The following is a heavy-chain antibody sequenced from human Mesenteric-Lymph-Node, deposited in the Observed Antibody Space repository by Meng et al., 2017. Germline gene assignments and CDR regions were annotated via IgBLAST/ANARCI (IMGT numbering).Heavy chain of an antibody. CDR1: GFTFDDYA. CDR2: ISWNSGSI. J-gene: IGHJ4*02. V-gene: IGHV3-9*01. CDR3: ARDRVAAMVTFDY. D-gene: IGHD5-18*01. Sequence: GGSLRLSCAASGFTFDDYAMHWVRQAPGKGLEWVSGISWNSGSIGYADSVKGRFTISRDNAKNSLYLQMNSLRAEDTAVYYCARDRVAAMVTFDYWGQGTLVTVSS.